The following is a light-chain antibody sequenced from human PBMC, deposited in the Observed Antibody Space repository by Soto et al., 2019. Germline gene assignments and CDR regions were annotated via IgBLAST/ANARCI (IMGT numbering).Light chain of an antibody. J-gene: IGKJ1*01. V-gene: IGKV2-24*01. CDR3: MQATHLPHT. CDR2: KIS. CDR1: QSLLHSDGNTY. Sequence: DVVMTQSPLSSPVTLGQPASISCRSSQSLLHSDGNTYFTWLQQRPGQPPRVLIYKISNRFSGVADRFSGSGAGTDFTLTISRVEAEDVGIYYCMQATHLPHTFGQGTKVEI.